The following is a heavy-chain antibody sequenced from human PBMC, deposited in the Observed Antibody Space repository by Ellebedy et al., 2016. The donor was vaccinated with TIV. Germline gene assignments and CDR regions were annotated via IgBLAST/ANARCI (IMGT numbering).Heavy chain of an antibody. Sequence: GESLKISCAASGFTFSTYSMNWVRQAPGKGLEWVSYISRSSSTIHYADSVKGRFTISRDNAKNSLYLQMNSLRAEDTAVYYCARDENDRVRSYYDYWGQGSQATVSS. CDR2: ISRSSSTI. D-gene: IGHD1-1*01. V-gene: IGHV3-48*01. CDR1: GFTFSTYS. J-gene: IGHJ4*02. CDR3: ARDENDRVRSYYDY.